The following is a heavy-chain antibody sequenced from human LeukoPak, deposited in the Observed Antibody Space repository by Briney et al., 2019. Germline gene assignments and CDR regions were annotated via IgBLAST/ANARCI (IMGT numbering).Heavy chain of an antibody. CDR3: ARDNGGSSPFDY. CDR2: ISSSGSTI. Sequence: GGSLRPSCAASGFPFSSYEMYWVRQAPGKGLEWVSYISSSGSTIYYADSVKGRFTISRDNARKSLHLQMNSLRAEDTAVYYCARDNGGSSPFDYWGQGTLVTVSS. J-gene: IGHJ4*02. V-gene: IGHV3-48*03. D-gene: IGHD4-23*01. CDR1: GFPFSSYE.